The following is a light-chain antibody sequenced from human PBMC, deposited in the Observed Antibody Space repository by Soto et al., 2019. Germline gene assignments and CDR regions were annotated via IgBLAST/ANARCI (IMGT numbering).Light chain of an antibody. J-gene: IGLJ1*01. V-gene: IGLV3-21*04. CDR1: NIGSKS. CDR3: QVWDNTSDQYV. Sequence: SYELTQSPSVSVAPGKTARITCGGNNIGSKSVHWYQQKPGQAPVLVIYYDDDRPSGIPERFSGSNSGNTATLTISRVEAGDQADYYCQVWDNTSDQYVFGAGTKVTVL. CDR2: YDD.